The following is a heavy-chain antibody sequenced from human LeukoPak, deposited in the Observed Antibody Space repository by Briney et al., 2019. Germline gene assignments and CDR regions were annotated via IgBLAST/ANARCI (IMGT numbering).Heavy chain of an antibody. V-gene: IGHV3-74*01. CDR1: GFTFSSYW. CDR2: INSDGSST. D-gene: IGHD2-21*02. J-gene: IGHJ2*01. CDR3: ARDGLYCGGDCYSFDWYFDL. Sequence: GGSLRLSCAASGFTFSSYWMHWVRQAPGKGPVWVSRINSDGSSTSYADSVKGRFTISRDNAKNTLYLQMNSLRAEDTAVYYCARDGLYCGGDCYSFDWYFDLWGRGTLVTVSS.